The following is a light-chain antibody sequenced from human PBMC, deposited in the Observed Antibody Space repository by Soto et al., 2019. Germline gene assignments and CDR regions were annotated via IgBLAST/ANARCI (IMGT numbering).Light chain of an antibody. CDR3: QHRAIWPIT. CDR2: ETS. J-gene: IGKJ4*01. CDR1: QSVRNH. V-gene: IGKV3-11*01. Sequence: EIVLTQSPATLSLSPGEGATLYCRTSQSVRNHLVWYQQKPGQAPRLLIYETSIRAAGTPARFRGSGSGTDFTLTISSLEPEDFAVYYCQHRAIWPITFGGGTKVEFK.